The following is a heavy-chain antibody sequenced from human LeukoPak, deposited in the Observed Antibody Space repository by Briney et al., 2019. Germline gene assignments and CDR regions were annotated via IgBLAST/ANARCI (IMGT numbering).Heavy chain of an antibody. Sequence: ASVKVSCKASGHTFTGYYMHLVRQAPGQGLEWMGWINPNSGGTNYAQKFQGRVTMTRDTSISTAYMELSRLRSDDTAVYYCAASIAAAGTAFDIWGQGTMVTVSS. CDR1: GHTFTGYY. V-gene: IGHV1-2*02. D-gene: IGHD6-13*01. CDR2: INPNSGGT. CDR3: AASIAAAGTAFDI. J-gene: IGHJ3*02.